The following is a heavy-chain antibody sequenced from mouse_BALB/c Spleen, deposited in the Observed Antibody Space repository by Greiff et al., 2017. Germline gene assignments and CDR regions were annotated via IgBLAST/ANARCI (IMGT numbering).Heavy chain of an antibody. J-gene: IGHJ4*01. CDR2: IWAGGST. CDR3: ARDYYGSSYGDAMDY. V-gene: IGHV2-9*02. CDR1: GFSLTSYG. D-gene: IGHD1-1*01. Sequence: VKLVESGPGLVAPSQSLSITCTVSGFSLTSYGVHWVRQPPGKGLEWLGVIWAGGSTNYNSALMSRLSISKDNSKSQVFLKMNSLQTDDTAMYYCARDYYGSSYGDAMDYWGQGTSVTVSS.